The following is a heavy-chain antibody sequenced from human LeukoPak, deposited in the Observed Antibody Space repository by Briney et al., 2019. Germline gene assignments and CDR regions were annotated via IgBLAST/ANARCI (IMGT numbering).Heavy chain of an antibody. Sequence: GGSLRLSCAASGFTFGSYTMNWIRQAPGKGLEWVSSISSSSSHIYFADSLKGRFTISRDNAKNSLYLQMNSLRAEDTAVYYCARDTSTYYDSSGLFDYWGQGTLVTVSS. V-gene: IGHV3-21*01. CDR3: ARDTSTYYDSSGLFDY. D-gene: IGHD3-22*01. CDR1: GFTFGSYT. J-gene: IGHJ4*02. CDR2: ISSSSSHI.